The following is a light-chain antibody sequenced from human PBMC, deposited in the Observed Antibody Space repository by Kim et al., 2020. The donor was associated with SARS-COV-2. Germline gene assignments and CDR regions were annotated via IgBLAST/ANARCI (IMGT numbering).Light chain of an antibody. J-gene: IGKJ3*01. Sequence: ATGGVRVTITCRASQGISSYLNWYQQKPGKAPKLLIYAASSLQSGVPSRFSGSGSGTDFTLTISSLQPEDFATYYCQQTYSTPFTFGPGTKVDIK. CDR3: QQTYSTPFT. CDR2: AAS. V-gene: IGKV1-39*01. CDR1: QGISSY.